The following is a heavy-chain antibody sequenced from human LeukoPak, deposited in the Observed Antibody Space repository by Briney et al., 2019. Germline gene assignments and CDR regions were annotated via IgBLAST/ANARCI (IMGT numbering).Heavy chain of an antibody. Sequence: ASVKVSCKASGYTFTDYYMHWVRQAPGQGLEWMGWIHPNSGATNYAPNFQGRVTMTRDTSITTAYMDLSRLSSDDTAVYYCSRDISASSSLDYWGRGTLVTVSS. J-gene: IGHJ4*02. V-gene: IGHV1-2*02. CDR1: GYTFTDYY. CDR3: SRDISASSSLDY. CDR2: IHPNSGAT. D-gene: IGHD6-6*01.